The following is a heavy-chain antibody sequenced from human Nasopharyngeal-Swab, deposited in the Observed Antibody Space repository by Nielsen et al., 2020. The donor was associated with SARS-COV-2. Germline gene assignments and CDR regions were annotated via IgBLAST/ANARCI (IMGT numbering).Heavy chain of an antibody. CDR3: ARSFTYYYYMDV. CDR2: ISYDGSNK. CDR1: GFTFGSYA. D-gene: IGHD3-16*01. Sequence: GESLKISCAASGFTFGSYAMHWVRQAPGKGPEWVAVISYDGSNKYYADSVKGRFTISRDNSKNTLYLQMNSLRAEDTAVYYCARSFTYYYYMDVWGKGTTVTVSS. V-gene: IGHV3-30-3*01. J-gene: IGHJ6*03.